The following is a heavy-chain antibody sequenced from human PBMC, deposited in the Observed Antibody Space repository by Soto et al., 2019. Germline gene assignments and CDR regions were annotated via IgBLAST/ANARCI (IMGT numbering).Heavy chain of an antibody. CDR3: AKKSGVGATWYFDY. CDR1: GFTFSNYG. V-gene: IGHV3-23*01. CDR2: LPEIGTNT. Sequence: LRLSCAASGFTFSNYGMSWVRQAPGKGLEWVSSLPEIGTNTYYADSVKGRFTISRDNSKNTLFLQINNLRAGDTAVYYCAKKSGVGATWYFDYWGQGTLVTVSS. D-gene: IGHD1-26*01. J-gene: IGHJ4*02.